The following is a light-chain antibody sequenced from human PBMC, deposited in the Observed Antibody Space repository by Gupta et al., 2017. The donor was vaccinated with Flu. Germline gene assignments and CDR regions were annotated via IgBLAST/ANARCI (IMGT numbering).Light chain of an antibody. CDR1: KFGNKY. J-gene: IGLJ2*01. CDR3: TESVSSTVV. Sequence: SYELIQPPSVSVSPGQTATITCSGDKFGNKYACWYQQKPGQSPVLVIYEDTKRHSGIPELFCGTNYANKAPMLIRGAQVMEDDYYFCTESVSSTVVFGGGTKLTVL. V-gene: IGLV3-1*01. CDR2: EDT.